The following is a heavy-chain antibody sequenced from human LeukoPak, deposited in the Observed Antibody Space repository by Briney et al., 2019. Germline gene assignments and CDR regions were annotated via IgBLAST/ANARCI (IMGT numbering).Heavy chain of an antibody. V-gene: IGHV4-30-2*01. CDR1: GGSISSGGYS. J-gene: IGHJ5*02. CDR2: IYHSGST. Sequence: PSETLSLTCAVSGGSISSGGYSWSWIRQPPGKGLEWIGYIYHSGSTYYNPSLKSRVTISVDRSKNQFSLKLSSVTAADTAVYYCARTAPDMGGWFVPWGQGTLVTVSS. CDR3: ARTAPDMGGWFVP. D-gene: IGHD3-16*01.